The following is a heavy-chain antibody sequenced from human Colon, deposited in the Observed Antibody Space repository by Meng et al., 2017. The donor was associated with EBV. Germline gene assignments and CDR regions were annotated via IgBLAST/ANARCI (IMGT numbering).Heavy chain of an antibody. CDR2: IYHGGTT. Sequence: LQDPDSVLVPPHQSLALPCAVSGDSISSGDYSWSWIRQPPGQGLEWIGYIYHGGTTYNTSLKSRVTISVDNSKNQFSLRLTSVTAADTAVYYCARGPYCGGDCYWFDPWGQGTLVTVSS. D-gene: IGHD2-21*02. J-gene: IGHJ5*02. CDR1: GDSISSGDYS. CDR3: ARGPYCGGDCYWFDP. V-gene: IGHV4-30-2*01.